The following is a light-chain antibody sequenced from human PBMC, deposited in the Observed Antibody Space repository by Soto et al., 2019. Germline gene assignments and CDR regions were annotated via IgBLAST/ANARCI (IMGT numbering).Light chain of an antibody. CDR2: DVS. V-gene: IGLV2-14*03. J-gene: IGLJ2*01. Sequence: QSALTQPASVSGSPGQSITISFTGTSSDIGGSNYVSWYQQHPGKGPKLMIYDVSNRPSGVSNRFSASKSGNTASLTISGLQAEDESDYYCSSYTSNNILIFGGGTKLTVL. CDR1: SSDIGGSNY. CDR3: SSYTSNNILI.